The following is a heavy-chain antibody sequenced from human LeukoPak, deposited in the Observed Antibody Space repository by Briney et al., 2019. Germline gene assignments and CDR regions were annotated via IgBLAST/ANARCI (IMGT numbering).Heavy chain of an antibody. J-gene: IGHJ4*02. Sequence: GGSLRLSCAASGFTFSNYEMHWVRQAPGKGLEWVSYISSSGSDIYYADSVKGRFTISRDNAKNSLYLHMNSLRAEDTTVYYCARDYGGSSPFDYWGQGTLVTVSS. CDR3: ARDYGGSSPFDY. CDR1: GFTFSNYE. V-gene: IGHV3-48*03. CDR2: ISSSGSDI. D-gene: IGHD4-23*01.